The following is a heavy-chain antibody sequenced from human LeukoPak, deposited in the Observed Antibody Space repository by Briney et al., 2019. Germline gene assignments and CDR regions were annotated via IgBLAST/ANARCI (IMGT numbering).Heavy chain of an antibody. CDR2: IYGSGGT. V-gene: IGHV4-59*08. D-gene: IGHD6-19*01. CDR1: GDSLSSHY. Sequence: SETLSLTCTVSGDSLSSHYWSWIRQPPGKGLEWIGYIYGSGGTHYDPSLRSRVTISEDTSRNQFSLKLTSVTAADTAVYYCARNVGWYSHDSWGQGTLVTVSS. J-gene: IGHJ4*02. CDR3: ARNVGWYSHDS.